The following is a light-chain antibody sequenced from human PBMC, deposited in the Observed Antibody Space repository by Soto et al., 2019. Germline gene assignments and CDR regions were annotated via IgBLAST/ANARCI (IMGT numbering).Light chain of an antibody. CDR1: SSNIGANYD. V-gene: IGLV1-40*01. Sequence: QSVLTQPHSVSGAPGQRVTISCTGSSSNIGANYDVHWYQVLPGTAPKLLIYANTNRPSGVPDRFSGSKSGTSASLAITGLQAEDEADYYCQSYDNSRRGPVVFGGGTKVTVL. CDR3: QSYDNSRRGPVV. CDR2: ANT. J-gene: IGLJ3*02.